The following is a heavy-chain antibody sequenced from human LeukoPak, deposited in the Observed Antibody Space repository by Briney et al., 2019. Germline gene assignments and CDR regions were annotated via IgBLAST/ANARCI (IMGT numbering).Heavy chain of an antibody. V-gene: IGHV4-39*07. CDR3: ARGALNWFDP. Sequence: PSETLSLTCTVSGGSISSSNYYWGWIRQPPGKGLEWIGNMYKSGSIYYNPSLKSRVTISVDTSKNQFSLKLNSVTAADTAVYYCARGALNWFDPWGQGTPVTVSS. CDR1: GGSISSSNYY. CDR2: MYKSGSI. J-gene: IGHJ5*02.